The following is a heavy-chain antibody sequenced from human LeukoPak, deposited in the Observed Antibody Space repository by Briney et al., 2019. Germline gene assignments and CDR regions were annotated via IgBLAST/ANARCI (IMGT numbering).Heavy chain of an antibody. V-gene: IGHV4-59*01. CDR3: ARHRPYSSGWYS. CDR2: IYYSGST. Sequence: SETLSLTCTVSGGSISSYYWSWLRQPPGKGLEGLGYIYYSGSTNYNPSLKSRVTISVDTSKNQFSLKLSSVTAADTAVYYCARHRPYSSGWYSWGQGTLVTVSS. D-gene: IGHD6-19*01. J-gene: IGHJ5*02. CDR1: GGSISSYY.